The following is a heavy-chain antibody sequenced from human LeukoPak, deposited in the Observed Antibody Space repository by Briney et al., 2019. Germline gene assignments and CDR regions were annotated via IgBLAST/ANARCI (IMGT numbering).Heavy chain of an antibody. Sequence: GGSLRLSCVGSGFTFSRYWMSWVRQAPGRGLEWVANIKQDGSEGYYVDSVKGRFTISRDNAKNSLYLQMNSLRAEDTAVYYCARGKTTATPGYFDYGGQGTLVTVSP. D-gene: IGHD4-17*01. J-gene: IGHJ4*02. CDR2: IKQDGSEG. CDR3: ARGKTTATPGYFDY. V-gene: IGHV3-7*03. CDR1: GFTFSRYW.